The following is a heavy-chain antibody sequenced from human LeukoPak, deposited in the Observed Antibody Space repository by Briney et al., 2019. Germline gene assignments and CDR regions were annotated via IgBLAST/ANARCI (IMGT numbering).Heavy chain of an antibody. Sequence: GASVKVSCKVSGYTLTELSMHWVRQAPGKGLEWMGGFDPEDGETIYAQKFQGRVTMTEDTSTDTAYMELSSLRSEDTAVYYCATVSTRGASSYYAGAFDIWGQGTMVTASS. J-gene: IGHJ3*02. D-gene: IGHD3-10*01. CDR2: FDPEDGET. CDR1: GYTLTELS. CDR3: ATVSTRGASSYYAGAFDI. V-gene: IGHV1-24*01.